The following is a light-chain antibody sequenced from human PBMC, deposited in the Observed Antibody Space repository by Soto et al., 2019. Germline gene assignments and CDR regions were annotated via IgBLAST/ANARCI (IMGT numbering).Light chain of an antibody. Sequence: DIQMTQSPSSLSASVGDRVAITCRASQDSKYYLAWYQQKPGGVPKLLISAASTLQSGDPSRFSGSGSGTYFSLSISSLQPEDVATYYCQRYDSAPPSTFGPGTQVEIE. J-gene: IGKJ1*01. CDR3: QRYDSAPPST. CDR1: QDSKYY. CDR2: AAS. V-gene: IGKV1-27*01.